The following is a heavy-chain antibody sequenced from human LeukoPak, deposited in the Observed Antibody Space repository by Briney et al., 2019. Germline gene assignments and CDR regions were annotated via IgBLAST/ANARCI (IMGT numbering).Heavy chain of an antibody. CDR2: ISGSGGST. J-gene: IGHJ4*02. CDR3: AKGVGATPLDYFDY. V-gene: IGHV3-23*01. Sequence: GGSLRLSCTASGFVFSNYAMSWVRQAPGKGLEWVSAISGSGGSTYYADSVKGRFTISRDNSKNTLYLQMNSLRAEDTAVYYCAKGVGATPLDYFDYWGQGTLVTVSS. CDR1: GFVFSNYA. D-gene: IGHD1-26*01.